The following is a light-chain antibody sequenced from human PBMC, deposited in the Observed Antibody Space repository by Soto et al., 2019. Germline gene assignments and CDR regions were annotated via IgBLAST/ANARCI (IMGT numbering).Light chain of an antibody. J-gene: IGLJ1*01. CDR1: SSDVDVYNY. CDR3: NSYTSKSTGF. Sequence: QSALTQPASVSGSPGQAITISFTGTSSDVDVYNYVSWYQQQPGKAPKLIMYAVSNRPSAVSNRVSGSMSGNTASRTISGLLAEDEADYYCNSYTSKSTGFFGTGTKVTVL. CDR2: AVS. V-gene: IGLV2-14*01.